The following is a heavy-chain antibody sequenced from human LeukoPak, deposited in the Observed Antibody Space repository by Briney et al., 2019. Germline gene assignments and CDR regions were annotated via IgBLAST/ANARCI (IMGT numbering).Heavy chain of an antibody. D-gene: IGHD2-2*02. CDR3: AREGYSSSTSCYTDRGAFDI. J-gene: IGHJ3*02. CDR1: GGSISSTSYY. V-gene: IGHV4-39*02. CDR2: INYSGST. Sequence: SETLSLTCTVSGGSISSTSYYWGWIRQPPGKGLEWIGSINYSGSTYNNPSLKSRVTISVDTSKNQFSLKLSSVTAADTAVYYCAREGYSSSTSCYTDRGAFDIWGQGTMVTVSS.